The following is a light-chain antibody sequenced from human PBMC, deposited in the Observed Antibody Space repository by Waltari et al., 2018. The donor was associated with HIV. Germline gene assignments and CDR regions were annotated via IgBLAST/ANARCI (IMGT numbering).Light chain of an antibody. Sequence: QSALTQPRSVSGSPRQSVTISCTGTSSDVGGYHYVSWYQQHPGKAPKLMIYDVSKRPSGVPDRFSGSKSGNTASLTISGLQAEDEADYCCCSYAGSAVVFGGGTKLTVL. CDR3: CSYAGSAVV. CDR2: DVS. CDR1: SSDVGGYHY. V-gene: IGLV2-11*01. J-gene: IGLJ2*01.